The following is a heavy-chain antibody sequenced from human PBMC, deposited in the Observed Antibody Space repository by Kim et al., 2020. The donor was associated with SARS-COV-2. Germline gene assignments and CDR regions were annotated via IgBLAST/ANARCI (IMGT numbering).Heavy chain of an antibody. CDR1: GFTFSSYA. Sequence: GGSLRLSCAASGFTFSSYAMSWVRQAPGKGLEWVSGISGSGGSIYYADSVKGRFTISRDNSKNTLFVQMNSLRAEDTAVYYCAKDLDWNYGFWYYHGMDVWGQGTTVTVSS. J-gene: IGHJ6*02. D-gene: IGHD1-7*01. V-gene: IGHV3-23*01. CDR3: AKDLDWNYGFWYYHGMDV. CDR2: ISGSGGSI.